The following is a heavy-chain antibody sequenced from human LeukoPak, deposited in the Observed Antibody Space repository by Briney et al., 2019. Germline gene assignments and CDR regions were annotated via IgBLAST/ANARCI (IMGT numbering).Heavy chain of an antibody. D-gene: IGHD3-3*01. CDR1: GFTFSNYA. CDR3: AKGGQNYDFWRFDY. J-gene: IGHJ4*02. V-gene: IGHV3-23*01. Sequence: GGSLRLSCAASGFTFSNYAMNWVRQAPGKGLEWVSSISGSGGSTYFAGSVKGRVTISRDNSKNTMYMQMNSLRVEDTAGYYCAKGGQNYDFWRFDYWGQGSLVTVSS. CDR2: ISGSGGST.